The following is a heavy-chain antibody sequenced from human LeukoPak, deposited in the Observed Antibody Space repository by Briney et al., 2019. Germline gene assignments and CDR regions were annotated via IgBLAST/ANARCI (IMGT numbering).Heavy chain of an antibody. Sequence: GGSLRLSCAASGFTFSSYAMHWVRQAPGKGLEWVAVISYDGSNKYYADSVKGRFTISRDNSKNTLYLQMNSLRAEDTAVYYCARDSRRVAGFDYWGQGTLVTVSS. CDR1: GFTFSSYA. J-gene: IGHJ4*02. V-gene: IGHV3-30-3*01. CDR2: ISYDGSNK. CDR3: ARDSRRVAGFDY. D-gene: IGHD6-19*01.